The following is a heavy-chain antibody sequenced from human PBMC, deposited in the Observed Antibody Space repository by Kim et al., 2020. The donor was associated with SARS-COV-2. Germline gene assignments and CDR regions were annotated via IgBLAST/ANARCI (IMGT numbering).Heavy chain of an antibody. CDR3: SGSGGWYRLDY. V-gene: IGHV4-4*02. Sequence: SETLSLTCAVSGVSITSATWWTWVRQPPGKGLEWIGEMFHSGTTNYNPSLKSRVTISVDKSKNHFSLNLNSVTAGDTAVYYGSGSGGWYRLDYWGQGTLVAVSS. CDR1: GVSITSATW. CDR2: MFHSGTT. J-gene: IGHJ4*02. D-gene: IGHD6-19*01.